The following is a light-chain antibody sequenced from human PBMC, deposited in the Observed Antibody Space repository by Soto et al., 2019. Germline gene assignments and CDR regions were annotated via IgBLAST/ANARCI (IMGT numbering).Light chain of an antibody. V-gene: IGLV1-44*01. Sequence: QSALTQPPSASGTPGQRVTISCSGSSSNIGSNTVDWYQQVPGTAPKVLIYTNDQRPSGVPDRFSGSKSGTSASLAISGLQSEDEADYYCAAWDDSLSGRVFGGGTKLTVL. J-gene: IGLJ3*02. CDR3: AAWDDSLSGRV. CDR1: SSNIGSNT. CDR2: TND.